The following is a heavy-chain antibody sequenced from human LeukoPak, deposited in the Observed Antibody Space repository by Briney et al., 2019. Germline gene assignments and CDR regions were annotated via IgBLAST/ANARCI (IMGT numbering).Heavy chain of an antibody. Sequence: ASVKVSCKASGYTFTGCYMHWVRQAPGQGLEWMGWINPNSGGTNYAQKFQGRVTMTRDTSISTAYMELSRLRSDDTAVYYCARSGSPGIAAAFFDYWGQGTLVTVSS. CDR1: GYTFTGCY. J-gene: IGHJ4*02. D-gene: IGHD6-13*01. CDR3: ARSGSPGIAAAFFDY. V-gene: IGHV1-2*02. CDR2: INPNSGGT.